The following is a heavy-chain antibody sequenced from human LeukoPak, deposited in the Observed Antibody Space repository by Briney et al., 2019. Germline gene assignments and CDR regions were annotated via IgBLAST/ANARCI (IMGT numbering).Heavy chain of an antibody. Sequence: PSETLSLPCTVSGGSISGYYWNWIRQTPGKGLEWLGYMYYSGSSTYNPSLKSPVSISVDTSKNQFSLKLNSVIAADTAIYYCARDYGDYGGNPYYFDYWGPGTLVTVSS. CDR3: ARDYGDYGGNPYYFDY. J-gene: IGHJ4*02. CDR1: GGSISGYY. V-gene: IGHV4-59*01. CDR2: MYYSGSS. D-gene: IGHD4-23*01.